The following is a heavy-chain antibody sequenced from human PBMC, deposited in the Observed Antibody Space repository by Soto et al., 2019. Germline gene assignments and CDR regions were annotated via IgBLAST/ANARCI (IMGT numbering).Heavy chain of an antibody. CDR2: IYSGGST. CDR3: TRGAYGTGGDYYYGMDV. V-gene: IGHV3-53*04. Sequence: EVQLVESGGGLVQPGGSLRLSCAVSGLTVSSNYMSWVRQAPGEGLEWVSVIYSGGSTFYADSVKGRFTISRDSSKNTLYLHMNSLRAEDTAVYYCTRGAYGTGGDYYYGMDVWGQGTTVTVSS. J-gene: IGHJ6*02. D-gene: IGHD3-10*01. CDR1: GLTVSSNY.